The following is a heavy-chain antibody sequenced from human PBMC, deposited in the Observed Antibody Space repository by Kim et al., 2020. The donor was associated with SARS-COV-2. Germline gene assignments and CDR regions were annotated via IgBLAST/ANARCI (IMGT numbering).Heavy chain of an antibody. CDR3: AKDTGAMSWFDP. V-gene: IGHV3-9*01. Sequence: GGSLRLSCAASGFTFDDYAMHWVRQAPGKGLEWVSGISWNSGSIGYADSVKGRFTISRDNAKNSLYLQMNSLRAEDTALYYCAKDTGAMSWFDPWGQGTLVTVSS. D-gene: IGHD2-2*01. J-gene: IGHJ5*02. CDR2: ISWNSGSI. CDR1: GFTFDDYA.